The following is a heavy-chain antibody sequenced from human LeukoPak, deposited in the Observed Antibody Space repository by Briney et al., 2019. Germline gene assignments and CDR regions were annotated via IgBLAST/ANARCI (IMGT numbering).Heavy chain of an antibody. CDR2: ISGKGNGT. J-gene: IGHJ4*02. CDR3: VNRTMSEFDQ. D-gene: IGHD1-14*01. V-gene: IGHV3-23*01. CDR1: GFPFSAFA. Sequence: SGGSLRLSCAASGFPFSAFAMNWIRQDSEKGLEWIAGISGKGNGTYYANSLRGRFTISRDNAKNTVYLQMNSLRVDDTATYWCVNRTMSEFDQWGQGVQVIVSS.